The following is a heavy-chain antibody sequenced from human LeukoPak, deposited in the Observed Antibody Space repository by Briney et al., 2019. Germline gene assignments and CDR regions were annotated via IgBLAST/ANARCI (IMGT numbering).Heavy chain of an antibody. J-gene: IGHJ6*04. CDR1: GFTFSSYE. CDR2: ISSSGSTI. D-gene: IGHD3-10*02. CDR3: AELGITVIGGV. Sequence: PGGALRLSCAASGFTFSSYEMNWVRPAPGKGLEWVSYISSSGSTIYYADSVKGRFTISRDNAKNSLYLQMNSLRAEDTAVYYCAELGITVIGGVWGKGTTVTISS. V-gene: IGHV3-48*03.